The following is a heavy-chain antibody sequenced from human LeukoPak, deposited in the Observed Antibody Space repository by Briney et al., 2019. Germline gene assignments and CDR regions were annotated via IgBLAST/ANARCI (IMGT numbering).Heavy chain of an antibody. CDR3: ARSSIVGATSRWFDP. CDR1: GGTFSSYA. V-gene: IGHV1-69*13. D-gene: IGHD1-26*01. Sequence: ASVKVSCKASGGTFSSYAISWVRQAPGQGLEWMGGIIPIFGTANYAQKFQGRVTITADESTSTAYMELSSLRSEDTAVYYCARSSIVGATSRWFDPWGQGTLVTVSS. J-gene: IGHJ5*02. CDR2: IIPIFGTA.